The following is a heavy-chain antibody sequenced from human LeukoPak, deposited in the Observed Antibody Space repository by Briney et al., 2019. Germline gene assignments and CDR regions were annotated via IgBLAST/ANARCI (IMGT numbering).Heavy chain of an antibody. CDR1: GYTFTGYY. CDR3: ARGGHRRYYYTSGSAFDP. CDR2: INPNHGDT. Sequence: GASVKVSCKASGYTFTGYYMHWVRQAPGQGLEWMGWINPNHGDTNYAQKFQDRVSMTRDTSISTAYMHLSRLRSDDTAVYYCARGGHRRYYYTSGSAFDPWGQGTLVTVSS. J-gene: IGHJ5*02. D-gene: IGHD3-10*01. V-gene: IGHV1-2*02.